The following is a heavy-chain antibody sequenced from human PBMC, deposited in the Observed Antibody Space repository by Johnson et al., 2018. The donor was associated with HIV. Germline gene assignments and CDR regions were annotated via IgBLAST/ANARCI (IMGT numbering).Heavy chain of an antibody. CDR1: GFTVSSNY. V-gene: IGHV3-66*03. D-gene: IGHD6-6*01. CDR3: ARGNSVAARIGAFDI. J-gene: IGHJ3*02. Sequence: VQLVESGGGLIQPGGSLRLSCAASGFTVSSNYMSWVRQAPGKGLEWVSAIRWNSGSIGYADSVKGRFTISRDNSKNTLFLQMNSLKTEDTAVYYCARGNSVAARIGAFDIWGQGTMVTVSS. CDR2: IRWNSGSI.